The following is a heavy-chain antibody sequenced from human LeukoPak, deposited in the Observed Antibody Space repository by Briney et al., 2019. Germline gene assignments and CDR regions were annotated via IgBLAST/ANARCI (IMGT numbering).Heavy chain of an antibody. CDR2: IYYSGST. J-gene: IGHJ4*02. CDR1: GSSISTYY. V-gene: IGHV4-59*01. D-gene: IGHD3-10*01. CDR3: ARGIKYYYGSGTYHYFDF. Sequence: SETLSLTCTVSGSSISTYYWSWVRQPPGKGLGWIGYIYYSGSTNYNPSLKSRVTMLVDTSKNQFSLKLSSVTAADTAVYYCARGIKYYYGSGTYHYFDFWGQGTLVTVSS.